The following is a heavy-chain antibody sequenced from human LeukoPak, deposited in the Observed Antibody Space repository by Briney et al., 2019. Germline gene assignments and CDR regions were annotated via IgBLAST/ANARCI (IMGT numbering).Heavy chain of an antibody. V-gene: IGHV3-66*02. CDR2: IYSGGST. D-gene: IGHD3-10*01. Sequence: GGSLRLSCAASGFTVSSNYMSWVRQAPGKGLEGVSVIYSGGSTYYADSVKGRFTISRDNSKNTLYLQMNSLRAEDTAVYYCARDRYYGSGTFDYWGQGTLVTVSS. CDR1: GFTVSSNY. CDR3: ARDRYYGSGTFDY. J-gene: IGHJ4*02.